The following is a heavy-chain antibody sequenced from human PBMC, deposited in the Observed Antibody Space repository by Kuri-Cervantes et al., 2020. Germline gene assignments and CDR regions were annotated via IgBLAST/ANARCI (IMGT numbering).Heavy chain of an antibody. V-gene: IGHV3-21*03. CDR1: GFTFSSYG. Sequence: GESLKISCTASGFTFSSYGMNWVRQAPGKGLEWVSSISSSSSYFYYADSVRGRFTISRDNAKNSLYLQMNSLRVEDTAVYYCARDNNGQDWGQGTLVTVSS. J-gene: IGHJ4*02. D-gene: IGHD1/OR15-1a*01. CDR3: ARDNNGQD. CDR2: ISSSSSYF.